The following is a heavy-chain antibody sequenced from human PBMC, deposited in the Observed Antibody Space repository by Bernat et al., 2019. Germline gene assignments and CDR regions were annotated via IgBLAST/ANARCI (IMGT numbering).Heavy chain of an antibody. CDR3: ARAWEYSSSYIDY. V-gene: IGHV3-11*01. CDR2: ISSSGSTI. CDR1: GFTFSDYY. Sequence: VQLLESGGGLVQPGGSLRLSCAASGFTFSDYYMSWIRQAPGKGLEWVSYISSSGSTIYYADSVKGRFTISRDNAKNSLYLQMNSLRAEDTAVYYCARAWEYSSSYIDYWGQGTLVTVSS. J-gene: IGHJ4*02. D-gene: IGHD6-13*01.